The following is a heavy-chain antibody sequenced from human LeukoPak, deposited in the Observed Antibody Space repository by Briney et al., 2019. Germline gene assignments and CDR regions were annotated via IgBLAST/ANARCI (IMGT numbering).Heavy chain of an antibody. CDR3: ARDSSTVRGVIIPDY. J-gene: IGHJ4*02. CDR2: INPNSGGT. D-gene: IGHD3-10*01. V-gene: IGHV1-2*02. CDR1: GYTFTGYY. Sequence: ASVKVSCKASGYTFTGYYMHWLRQAPGQGLEWMGWINPNSGGTNYAQKFQGRVTMTRDTSISTAYMELSRLRSDDTAVYYCARDSSTVRGVIIPDYWGQGTLVTVSS.